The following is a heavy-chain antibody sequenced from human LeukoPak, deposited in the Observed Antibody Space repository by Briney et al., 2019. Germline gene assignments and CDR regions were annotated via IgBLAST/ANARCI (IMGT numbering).Heavy chain of an antibody. Sequence: SETLSLTCAVSGASFSYYYRSWVRQPPGKGLEWIGYIYNSGSANYKPSLKSRLTISVDTSKNHFSLKLNSVTAADTAVYYCARAPVTGHWYFDLWGRGTLVTVSS. D-gene: IGHD1-14*01. J-gene: IGHJ2*01. V-gene: IGHV4-59*01. CDR1: GASFSYYY. CDR2: IYNSGSA. CDR3: ARAPVTGHWYFDL.